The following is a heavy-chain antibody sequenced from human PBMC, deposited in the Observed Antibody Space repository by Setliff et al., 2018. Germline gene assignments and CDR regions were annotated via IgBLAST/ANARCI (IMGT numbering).Heavy chain of an antibody. CDR2: IRYDESDK. D-gene: IGHD3-22*01. CDR3: AKDRSRDYDDSSGYDH. J-gene: IGHJ4*02. CDR1: GFTFSSYG. Sequence: GGSLRLSCAASGFTFSSYGMHWVRQAPGKGLEWLSYIRYDESDKYYIDSVRGRFTISRDNSKNTLYLQMNRLRAEDTALYYCAKDRSRDYDDSSGYDHWGQGTLVTV. V-gene: IGHV3-30*02.